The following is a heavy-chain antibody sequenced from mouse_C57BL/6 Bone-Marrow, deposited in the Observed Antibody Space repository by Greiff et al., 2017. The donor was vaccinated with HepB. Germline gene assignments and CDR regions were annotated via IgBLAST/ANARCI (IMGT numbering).Heavy chain of an antibody. Sequence: VHLVESGAELARPGASVKLSCKASGYTFTSYGISWVKQGTGQGLEWIGEIYPRSGNTYYNEKFKGKATLTADKSSSTAYMELRSLTSEDSAVYFCARSRGYGRAMDYWGQGTSVTVSS. V-gene: IGHV1-81*01. CDR3: ARSRGYGRAMDY. D-gene: IGHD2-2*01. CDR2: IYPRSGNT. J-gene: IGHJ4*01. CDR1: GYTFTSYG.